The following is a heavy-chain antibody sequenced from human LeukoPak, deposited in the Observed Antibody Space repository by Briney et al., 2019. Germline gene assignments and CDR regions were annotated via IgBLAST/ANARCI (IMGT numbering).Heavy chain of an antibody. V-gene: IGHV3-21*01. J-gene: IGHJ3*02. Sequence: GGSLRLSCAASGFTFSSYSMNWVRQAPGKGLEGVSSISSSSSYIYYADSVKGRFTIFRDNAKNSLYLQMNSLRAEDTAVYYCARETLEGYDAFDIWGQGTMVTVSS. D-gene: IGHD3-3*01. CDR2: ISSSSSYI. CDR1: GFTFSSYS. CDR3: ARETLEGYDAFDI.